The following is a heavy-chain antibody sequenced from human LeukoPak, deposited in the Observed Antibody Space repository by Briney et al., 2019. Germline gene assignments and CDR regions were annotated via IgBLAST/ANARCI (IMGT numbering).Heavy chain of an antibody. D-gene: IGHD6-19*01. Sequence: PSETLSLTCTVSGGSISSYYWSWIRQPPGKGLEWIGYIYYSGSTNYNPSLKSRVTISVDTSKNQFSLKLSSVTAADTAVYYCARGGLAGAGVNYWGQGTLVAVSS. V-gene: IGHV4-59*01. CDR1: GGSISSYY. CDR3: ARGGLAGAGVNY. J-gene: IGHJ4*02. CDR2: IYYSGST.